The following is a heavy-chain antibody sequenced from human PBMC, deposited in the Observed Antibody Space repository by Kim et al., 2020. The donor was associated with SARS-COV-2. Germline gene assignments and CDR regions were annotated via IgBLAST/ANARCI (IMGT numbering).Heavy chain of an antibody. V-gene: IGHV5-51*01. Sequence: FQGQVTISADKSISTAYLQWSSLKASDTAMYYCARQSYDILTGYYIPFDYWGQGTLVTVSS. CDR3: ARQSYDILTGYYIPFDY. J-gene: IGHJ4*02. D-gene: IGHD3-9*01.